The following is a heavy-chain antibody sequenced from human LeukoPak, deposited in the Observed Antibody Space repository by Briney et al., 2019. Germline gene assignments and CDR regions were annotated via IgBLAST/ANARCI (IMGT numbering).Heavy chain of an antibody. CDR1: GGSISGSH. CDR3: VARPLTAPRAWFDP. J-gene: IGHJ5*02. CDR2: LYSTGTT. D-gene: IGHD5-18*01. Sequence: PSETLSLTCTVSGGSISGSHWGWIRQPPGKGLEWIMSLYSTGTTEYNASLESRVAMSVDTSKNQLSLKLTSVTAADTAVYYCVARPLTAPRAWFDPWGQGTLVTVSS. V-gene: IGHV4-59*08.